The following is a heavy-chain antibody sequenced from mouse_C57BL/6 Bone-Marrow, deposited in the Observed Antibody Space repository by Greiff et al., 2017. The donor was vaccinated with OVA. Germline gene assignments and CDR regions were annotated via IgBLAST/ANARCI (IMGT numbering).Heavy chain of an antibody. CDR2: INPNNGGT. CDR1: GYTFTDYN. Sequence: EVKLQESGPELVKPGASVKMSCKASGYTFTDYNMHWVKQSHGKSLEWIGYINPNNGGTSYNQKFKGKATLTVNKSSSTAYMELRSLTSEDSAVYYCFYDGYYVLAYWGQGTLVTVSA. V-gene: IGHV1-22*01. D-gene: IGHD2-3*01. CDR3: FYDGYYVLAY. J-gene: IGHJ3*01.